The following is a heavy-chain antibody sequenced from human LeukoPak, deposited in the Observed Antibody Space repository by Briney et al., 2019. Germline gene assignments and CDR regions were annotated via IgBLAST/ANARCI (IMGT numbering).Heavy chain of an antibody. CDR2: IIPIFGTA. CDR1: VGTFSSYA. J-gene: IGHJ3*02. Sequence: GASVKVSCKASVGTFSSYAISWVRQAPGQGLEWMGGIIPIFGTANYAQKFQGRVTITADESTSTAYMELSSLRSEDTAVYYCAREIAAAGDAFDIWGQGTMVTVSS. CDR3: AREIAAAGDAFDI. V-gene: IGHV1-69*13. D-gene: IGHD6-13*01.